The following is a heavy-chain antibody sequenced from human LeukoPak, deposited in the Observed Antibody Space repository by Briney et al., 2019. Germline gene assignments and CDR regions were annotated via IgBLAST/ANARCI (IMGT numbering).Heavy chain of an antibody. CDR2: ISGSGAST. CDR3: AKDVGKWKSLHFFDY. J-gene: IGHJ4*02. Sequence: GGSLRLSCLTSGFTFSTNAMSWVRQAPGKGLEWISGISGSGASTYYADSVTGRFTISRDNSRNTLYLQMNSLRGDDTAVYYCAKDVGKWKSLHFFDYWGQGTLVTVSS. V-gene: IGHV3-23*01. CDR1: GFTFSTNA. D-gene: IGHD1-26*01.